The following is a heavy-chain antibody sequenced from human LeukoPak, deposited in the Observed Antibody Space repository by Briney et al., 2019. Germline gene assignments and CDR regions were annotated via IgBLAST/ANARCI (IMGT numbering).Heavy chain of an antibody. J-gene: IGHJ4*02. CDR3: ARSYDFWSGPRY. Sequence: ASVKVSCKASGYTFTGYYMHWVRQAPGQGLEWMGWINPNSGGTNYAQKFQGRVTMTRDTSISTAYMELSRLRSDDTAVYYCARSYDFWSGPRYWGQGTLVTVSS. CDR1: GYTFTGYY. D-gene: IGHD3-3*01. V-gene: IGHV1-2*02. CDR2: INPNSGGT.